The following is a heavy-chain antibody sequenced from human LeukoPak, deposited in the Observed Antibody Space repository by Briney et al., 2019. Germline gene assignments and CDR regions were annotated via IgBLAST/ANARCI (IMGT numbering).Heavy chain of an antibody. CDR3: AKDNNGAAAGIIPGGFDI. CDR2: ISYDGSNK. V-gene: IGHV3-30*18. Sequence: GGSLRLSCAASGFSFSSYGMHWVRQAPGKGLEWVAVISYDGSNKYYADSVKGRFIISRDNSKKMLYLQMNSLRAEDTAVYYCAKDNNGAAAGIIPGGFDIWGQGTMATVSS. D-gene: IGHD6-13*01. J-gene: IGHJ3*02. CDR1: GFSFSSYG.